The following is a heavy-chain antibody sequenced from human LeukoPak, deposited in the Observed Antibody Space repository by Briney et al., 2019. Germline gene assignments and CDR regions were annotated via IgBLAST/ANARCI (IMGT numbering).Heavy chain of an antibody. CDR3: ARHPVIWPQYPS. CDR1: GASVSTSH. J-gene: IGHJ5*02. D-gene: IGHD5-24*01. CDR2: IHHSGNT. V-gene: IGHV4-59*08. Sequence: PSETLSLTCSVSGASVSTSHWSWIRQPPGKGLEWVGYIHHSGNTNYNPSLKSRVTISVDTSKNQFSLKLSSVTAADTAVYYCARHPVIWPQYPSWGQGTLVTVSS.